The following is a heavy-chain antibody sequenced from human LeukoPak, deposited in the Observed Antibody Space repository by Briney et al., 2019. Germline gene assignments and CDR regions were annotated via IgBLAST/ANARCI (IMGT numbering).Heavy chain of an antibody. CDR3: AKDRFGTDY. D-gene: IGHD3-10*01. CDR1: VFTFSSYA. V-gene: IGHV3-23*01. J-gene: IGHJ4*02. Sequence: PGGSLRLSCAASVFTFSSYAMSWVRQAPAKGLEWVSAISGSGCSTYYADSVKGRFTISRDNSKNTLYLQMNSLRAEDTAVYYRAKDRFGTDYWGQGTLVTVSS. CDR2: ISGSGCST.